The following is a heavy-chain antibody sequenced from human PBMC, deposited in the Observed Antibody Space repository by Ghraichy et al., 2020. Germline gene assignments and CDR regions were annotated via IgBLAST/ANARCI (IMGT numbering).Heavy chain of an antibody. J-gene: IGHJ6*02. V-gene: IGHV3-21*01. CDR3: ARHLYDFWSGYYSDV. D-gene: IGHD3-3*01. CDR1: GFTFSSYS. Sequence: GGSLRLSCAASGFTFSSYSMNWVRQAPGKGLEWVSSISSSSSYIYYADSVKGRFTISRDNAKNSLYLQMNSLRAEDTAVYYCARHLYDFWSGYYSDVWGQGTTVTVSS. CDR2: ISSSSSYI.